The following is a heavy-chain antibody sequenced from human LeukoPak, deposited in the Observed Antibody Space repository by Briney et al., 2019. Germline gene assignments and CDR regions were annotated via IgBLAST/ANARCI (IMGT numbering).Heavy chain of an antibody. D-gene: IGHD5-18*01. J-gene: IGHJ4*02. CDR3: ARDLSTKFNTAMGY. CDR2: IYSGGST. Sequence: GSLRLSCAASGFTVSSNYMSWVRQAPGKGLEWVSVIYSGGSTYYADSVKGRFTISRDNSKNSLYLQMNSLRAEDTAVYYCARDLSTKFNTAMGYWGQGTLVTVSS. CDR1: GFTVSSNY. V-gene: IGHV3-53*01.